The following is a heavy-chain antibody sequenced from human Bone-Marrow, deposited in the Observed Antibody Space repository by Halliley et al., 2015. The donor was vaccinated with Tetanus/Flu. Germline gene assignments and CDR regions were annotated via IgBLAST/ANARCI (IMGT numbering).Heavy chain of an antibody. CDR1: GVTFSSSG. CDR3: ARDRGGYYYYSSGSDDAFDI. CDR2: IWFDGSNK. J-gene: IGHJ3*02. D-gene: IGHD3-22*01. Sequence: SLRLSCAASGVTFSSSGMHWVRQAPGKGLEWVAVIWFDGSNKYYEDSAKGRFTISRDNSKNTLYLQMNSLRAEDTGVYYCARDRGGYYYYSSGSDDAFDILGQWSLVPFSS. V-gene: IGHV3-33*01.